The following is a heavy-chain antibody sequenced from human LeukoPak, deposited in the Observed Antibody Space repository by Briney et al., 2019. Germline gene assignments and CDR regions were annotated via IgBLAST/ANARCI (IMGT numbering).Heavy chain of an antibody. CDR3: VRDALEGYYSYYYMDV. J-gene: IGHJ6*03. CDR1: GFTFSTYW. Sequence: GSLRFSCAASGFTFSTYWMSWIRQPPGKGLEWIGYISNSGSTDYNPSLRSRVTISINTSKNQFSLKLTSVTAADSAVYYCVRDALEGYYSYYYMDVWGRGTTVTVSS. CDR2: ISNSGST. V-gene: IGHV4-59*01. D-gene: IGHD1-1*01.